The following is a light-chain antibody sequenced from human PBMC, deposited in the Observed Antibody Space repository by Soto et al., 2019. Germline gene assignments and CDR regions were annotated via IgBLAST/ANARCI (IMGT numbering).Light chain of an antibody. CDR2: LNSDGSL. Sequence: QPVLTQSPSASASLGASVRLTCTLSSGDSTYSIAWHQQQPEKGPRFLMNLNSDGSLSKGDGIPDRFSGSTSGAERYLTISSLQSEDEADYYCQTWGPGFRVFGGGTQLTVL. CDR3: QTWGPGFRV. J-gene: IGLJ2*01. V-gene: IGLV4-69*01. CDR1: SGDSTYS.